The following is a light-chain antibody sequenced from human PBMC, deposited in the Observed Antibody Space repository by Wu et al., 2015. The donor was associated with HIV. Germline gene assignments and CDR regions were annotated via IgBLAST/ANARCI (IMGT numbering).Light chain of an antibody. J-gene: IGKJ4*01. V-gene: IGKV3-11*01. Sequence: TVLTQSPGTLSLSPGERATLSCRASQSVSNYLAWYQQKPGQAPRLLIYDVSKRAPGIPARFSGSGSGTDFILTIDYLAPEDFAVYYCQQRHNWVTFGGGTKVEIK. CDR2: DVS. CDR1: QSVSNY. CDR3: QQRHNWVT.